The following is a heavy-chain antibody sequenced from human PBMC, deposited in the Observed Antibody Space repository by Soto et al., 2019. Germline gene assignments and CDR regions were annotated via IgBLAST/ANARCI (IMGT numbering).Heavy chain of an antibody. V-gene: IGHV3-74*01. Sequence: EVQLVESGGGLVQPGGSLRLSCVASGFTFSSYWMHWVRQAPGKGLVWVSSISNDGSSIYADPVKDRFTISRDNAKNTLYLQMNSLREEDKAVYYCARLPNKSPQNWGQGTLVIVSP. CDR2: ISNDGSS. CDR3: ARLPNKSPQN. CDR1: GFTFSSYW. J-gene: IGHJ4*02.